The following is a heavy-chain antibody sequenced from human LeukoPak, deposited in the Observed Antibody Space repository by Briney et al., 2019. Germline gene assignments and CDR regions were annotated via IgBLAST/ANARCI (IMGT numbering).Heavy chain of an antibody. CDR1: GFTFSYYG. D-gene: IGHD2-2*01. CDR2: IRYDGSNK. CDR3: AKARGYCSSTSCFRPFDY. Sequence: GGSLRLSCAASGFTFSYYGMHWVRQAPGRGLEWVAFIRYDGSNKYYADPVKGRFTIPRDNSKNTLYLQMNSLRAEDTAVYYCAKARGYCSSTSCFRPFDYWGQGTLVTVSS. J-gene: IGHJ4*02. V-gene: IGHV3-30*02.